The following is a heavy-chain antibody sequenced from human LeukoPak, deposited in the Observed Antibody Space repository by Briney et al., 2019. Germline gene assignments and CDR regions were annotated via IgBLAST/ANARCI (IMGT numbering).Heavy chain of an antibody. CDR1: GYTFTSYG. CDR2: ISAYNGNT. V-gene: IGHV1-18*01. J-gene: IGHJ6*02. Sequence: ASVKVSCKASGYTFTSYGISWVRQAPGQGLEWMGWISAYNGNTNYAQKLQGRVTMTTDTSTSTAYMELRSLRSDDTAVYYCARGERAYCSGGSCSTYYYYGMDVWGQGTTVTVSS. D-gene: IGHD2-15*01. CDR3: ARGERAYCSGGSCSTYYYYGMDV.